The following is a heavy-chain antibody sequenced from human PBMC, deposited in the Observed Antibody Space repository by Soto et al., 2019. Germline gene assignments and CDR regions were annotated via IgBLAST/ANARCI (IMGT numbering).Heavy chain of an antibody. CDR1: GFNFRNFS. CDR2: VSGSSSYI. Sequence: LRLSCEGSGFNFRNFSMIWVRQAPGKGLEWVSSVSGSSSYIYYADSVKGRFTVSRDNANNLVFLQMNGLRPEDTAMYYCARDLRGHYGPWGQGTMVTVSS. J-gene: IGHJ3*01. D-gene: IGHD4-17*01. CDR3: ARDLRGHYGP. V-gene: IGHV3-21*06.